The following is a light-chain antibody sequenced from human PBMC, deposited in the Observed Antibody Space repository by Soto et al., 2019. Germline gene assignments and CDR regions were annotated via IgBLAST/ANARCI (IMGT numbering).Light chain of an antibody. J-gene: IGKJ1*01. CDR2: GAS. Sequence: VMTQSPATLSVSPGERATLSCRASQDISTNLAWYQQKPGQAPRLLIYGASTRATGIPARFSGSGSGTEFTLTISSLQSEDFAVYYCQQYDNWLRTFGQGTKVDIK. CDR1: QDISTN. V-gene: IGKV3-15*01. CDR3: QQYDNWLRT.